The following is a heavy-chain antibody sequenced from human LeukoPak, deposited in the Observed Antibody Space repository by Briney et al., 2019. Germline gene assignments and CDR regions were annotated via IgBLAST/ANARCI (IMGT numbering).Heavy chain of an antibody. V-gene: IGHV4-34*01. CDR3: ARAPEDITIFGVVSRGYFDY. Sequence: PGGSLRLSCAASGFTFSSYWMSWIRQPPGKGLEWIGEINHSGSTNYNPSLKSRVTISVDTSKNQFSLKLSSVTAADTAVYYCARAPEDITIFGVVSRGYFDYWGQGTLVTVSS. CDR2: INHSGST. J-gene: IGHJ4*02. D-gene: IGHD3-3*01. CDR1: GFTFSSYW.